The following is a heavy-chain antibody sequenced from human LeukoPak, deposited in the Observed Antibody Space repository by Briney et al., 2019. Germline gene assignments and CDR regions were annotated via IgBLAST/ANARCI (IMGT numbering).Heavy chain of an antibody. V-gene: IGHV4-38-2*02. J-gene: IGHJ5*02. CDR3: ARGNGWVCSSTSCYNWFDP. CDR2: IYHSGST. Sequence: SETLSLTRTVSGYSISSGYYWGWIRQPPGKGLEWIGSIYHSGSTYYNPSLKSRVTISVDTSKNQFSLKLSSVTAADTAVYYCARGNGWVCSSTSCYNWFDPWGQGTLVTVSS. D-gene: IGHD2-2*01. CDR1: GYSISSGYY.